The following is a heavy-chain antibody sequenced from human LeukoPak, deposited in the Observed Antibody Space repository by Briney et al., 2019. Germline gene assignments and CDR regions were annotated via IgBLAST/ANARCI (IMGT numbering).Heavy chain of an antibody. D-gene: IGHD6-13*01. Sequence: GGSLRLSCAASGFTFSSYSMNWVRQAPGKGLEWVSYISNSSSTIYYADSVKGRFTISRDNAKNSLYLQMNSLRAEDTAVYYCARFSSSWIYYFDYWGQGTLVTVSS. J-gene: IGHJ4*02. CDR2: ISNSSSTI. V-gene: IGHV3-48*01. CDR1: GFTFSSYS. CDR3: ARFSSSWIYYFDY.